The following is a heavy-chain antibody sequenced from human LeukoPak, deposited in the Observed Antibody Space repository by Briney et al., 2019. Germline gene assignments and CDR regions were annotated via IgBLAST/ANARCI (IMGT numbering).Heavy chain of an antibody. CDR2: IYYSGST. V-gene: IGHV4-39*02. Sequence: SETLSLTCTVSGGSISSSSYYWGWIRQPPGKGLEWIGSIYYSGSTYYNPSLKSRVTISVDTSKNQFSLKLSSVTAADTAVYYCARDGAAAGHDYWGQGTLVTVSS. CDR1: GGSISSSSYY. CDR3: ARDGAAAGHDY. D-gene: IGHD6-13*01. J-gene: IGHJ4*02.